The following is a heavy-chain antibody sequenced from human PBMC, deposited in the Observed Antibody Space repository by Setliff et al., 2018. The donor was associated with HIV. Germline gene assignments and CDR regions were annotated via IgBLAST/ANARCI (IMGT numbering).Heavy chain of an antibody. V-gene: IGHV4-34*01. CDR2: INHTGNT. J-gene: IGHJ4*02. Sequence: SETLSLTCAVYGGSFSGYHWNWIRQFPGKWLEWIGEINHTGNTQYNPSLKSRVTMSEETSKNQFSLKLKSVTAADTAIYFCARGKGGLVGPAEFDYWGPGTLVTVSS. CDR3: ARGKGGLVGPAEFDY. CDR1: GGSFSGYH. D-gene: IGHD1-26*01.